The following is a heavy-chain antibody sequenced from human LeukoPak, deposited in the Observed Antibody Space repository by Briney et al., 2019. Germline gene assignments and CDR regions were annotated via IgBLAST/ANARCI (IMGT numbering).Heavy chain of an antibody. CDR3: ARHGGYCTSTTCFLSWFHP. CDR2: IYYSGST. J-gene: IGHJ5*02. D-gene: IGHD2-2*01. CDR1: GASISGSSYH. Sequence: SETLSLTCIVSGASISGSSYHWGWVRQPPGKDLEWIGSIYYSGSTYYNPSLKSRVTVSVDTSKNQFSLRLTSVTAADTAVYYCARHGGYCTSTTCFLSWFHPWGQGTLVTVSS. V-gene: IGHV4-39*01.